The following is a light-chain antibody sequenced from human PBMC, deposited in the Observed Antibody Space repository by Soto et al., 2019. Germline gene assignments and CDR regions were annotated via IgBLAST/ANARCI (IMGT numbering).Light chain of an antibody. CDR1: EHINNY. CDR2: DAS. Sequence: DIQMTQSPNSLSASVGDRVTTTCQASEHINNYLNWYQQIPGKAPKLLIYDASNLAAGAPSRFSGSGSGTAFTFASSGLQPDDVATYYCQQRSNWLFGPGTKVDIK. CDR3: QQRSNWL. V-gene: IGKV1-33*01. J-gene: IGKJ3*01.